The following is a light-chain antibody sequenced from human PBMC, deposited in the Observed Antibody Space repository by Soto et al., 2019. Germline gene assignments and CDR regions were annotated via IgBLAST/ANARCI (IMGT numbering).Light chain of an antibody. V-gene: IGLV2-14*01. J-gene: IGLJ1*01. CDR1: SSDVGGYNH. CDR3: SSYTSSSARV. Sequence: QSALTQSASVSGSPGQSITIFCTGTSSDVGGYNHVSWYQQHPGKAPKLMIYEVTNRPSGVSDRFSGSKSGNTASLTISGLQAEDEADYYCSSYTSSSARVFGTGTKLTVL. CDR2: EVT.